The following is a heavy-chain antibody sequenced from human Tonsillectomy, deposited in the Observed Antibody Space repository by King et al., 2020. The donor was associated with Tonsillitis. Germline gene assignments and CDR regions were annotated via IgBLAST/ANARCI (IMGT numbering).Heavy chain of an antibody. V-gene: IGHV4-59*08. J-gene: IGHJ4*02. CDR3: ARHSGYSYGPFDY. CDR2: IYDSGST. Sequence: QLQESGPGLVKPSETLSLTCTVSGGSISSYYWSWIRQPPGKGLEWIGYIYDSGSTKFNPSLKRRVTISVDTSKNQFSLRLSSVTAADTAVYYCARHSGYSYGPFDYWGQGTLVTVSS. D-gene: IGHD5-18*01. CDR1: GGSISSYY.